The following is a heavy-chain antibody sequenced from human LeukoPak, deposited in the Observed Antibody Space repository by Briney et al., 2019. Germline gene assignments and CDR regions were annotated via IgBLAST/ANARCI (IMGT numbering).Heavy chain of an antibody. CDR3: ARSMITFGGVIPPPDY. V-gene: IGHV3-11*01. CDR1: GFTFSDYY. J-gene: IGHJ4*02. D-gene: IGHD3-16*02. CDR2: ISSSGSTI. Sequence: GGSLRLSCAASGFTFSDYYMSWIRQAPGKGLEGVSYISSSGSTIYYADSVKGRFTISRDNAKNSLYLQMNSLRAEDTAVYYCARSMITFGGVIPPPDYWGQGTLVTVSS.